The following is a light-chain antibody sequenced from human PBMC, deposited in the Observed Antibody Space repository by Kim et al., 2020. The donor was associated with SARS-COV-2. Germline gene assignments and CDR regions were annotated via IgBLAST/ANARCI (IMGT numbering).Light chain of an antibody. Sequence: VALGHTVRITCQGDSLRSSYATWYQQKPGQAPILFIYGKNNRPSGIPDRFSGSSSGNTASLTITGTQAGDEADYYCNSRDSNDNVVFGGGTQLTVL. V-gene: IGLV3-19*01. CDR2: GKN. J-gene: IGLJ2*01. CDR1: SLRSSY. CDR3: NSRDSNDNVV.